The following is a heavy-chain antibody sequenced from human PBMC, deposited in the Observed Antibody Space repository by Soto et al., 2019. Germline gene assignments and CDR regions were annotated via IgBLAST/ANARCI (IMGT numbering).Heavy chain of an antibody. CDR2: IGVDGVTT. D-gene: IGHD6-13*01. Sequence: GGSLRLSYVASGFTLSNYAMSWVRQAPGKGLECVSTIGVDGVTTYYADSVKGRFTISRDSSTNALYMQINILRAEDTALSYCAKTIRVITAGYWFEPWGQGTMVTVSS. J-gene: IGHJ5*02. V-gene: IGHV3-23*01. CDR3: AKTIRVITAGYWFEP. CDR1: GFTLSNYA.